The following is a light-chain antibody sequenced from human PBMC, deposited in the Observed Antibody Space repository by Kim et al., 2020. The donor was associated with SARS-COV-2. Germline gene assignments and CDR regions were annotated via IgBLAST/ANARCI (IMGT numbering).Light chain of an antibody. V-gene: IGLV6-57*04. Sequence: NFMLTQPHSVSESPGKTVTISCTRSSGSIASNYVQWYQQRPGSAPTTVIYEDNQRPSGVPDRFSGSIDSSSNSASLTISGLETEDEADYYCQSYDSSTWVFGGGTQLTVL. CDR2: EDN. J-gene: IGLJ3*02. CDR1: SGSIASNY. CDR3: QSYDSSTWV.